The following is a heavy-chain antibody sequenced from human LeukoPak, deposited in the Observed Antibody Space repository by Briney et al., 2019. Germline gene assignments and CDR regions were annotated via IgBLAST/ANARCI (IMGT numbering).Heavy chain of an antibody. Sequence: GDSLKISCKGSGYSFTSYLIGWGRQMPGKGLEWRGIIYPGDSDTRSSPSFQGQVPTSAATSISTAYLQWSSLKASDPAMYSCARIWIRAFDIWGQGTMVTVSS. CDR2: IYPGDSDT. V-gene: IGHV5-51*01. D-gene: IGHD3-3*01. CDR1: GYSFTSYL. CDR3: ARIWIRAFDI. J-gene: IGHJ3*02.